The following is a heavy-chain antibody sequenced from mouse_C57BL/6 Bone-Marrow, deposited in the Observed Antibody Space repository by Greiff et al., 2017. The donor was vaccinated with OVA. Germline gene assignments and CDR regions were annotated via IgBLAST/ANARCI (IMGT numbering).Heavy chain of an antibody. CDR3: ASEPLIYYYGSSYAMDY. CDR1: GYTFTSYG. Sequence: VQLQQSGAELARPGASVKLSCKASGYTFTSYGISWVKQRTGQGLEWIGEIYPRSGNTYYNEKFKGKATLTADKSSSTAYMELRSLTSEDSAVYFCASEPLIYYYGSSYAMDYWGQGTSVTVSS. CDR2: IYPRSGNT. D-gene: IGHD1-1*01. V-gene: IGHV1-81*01. J-gene: IGHJ4*01.